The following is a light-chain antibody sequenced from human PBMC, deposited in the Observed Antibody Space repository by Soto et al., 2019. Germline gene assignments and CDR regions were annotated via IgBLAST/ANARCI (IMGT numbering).Light chain of an antibody. J-gene: IGKJ5*01. CDR2: WAS. Sequence: DIVMTQSPDSLAVSLGERATINCKSSQSVLYSSNNKNYLAWYQQKPGQPPKLLIYWASTRESVVPDRFSGSGSVTDFTLTISSLQAEDVAVYYCQQYYSTPITFGQGTRLEI. CDR3: QQYYSTPIT. CDR1: QSVLYSSNNKNY. V-gene: IGKV4-1*01.